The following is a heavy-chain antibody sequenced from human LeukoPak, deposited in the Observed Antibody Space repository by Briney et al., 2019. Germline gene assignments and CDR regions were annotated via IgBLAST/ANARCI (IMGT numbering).Heavy chain of an antibody. CDR3: ARPRPFDI. V-gene: IGHV5-51*01. J-gene: IGHJ3*02. Sequence: GESLKISCKGSGYSFTNYWIGWVCQMPGKGLEWMGIIYPGDSDTRYSPSFQGQVTVSADKSISTAYLQWSSLKTSDTAMYYCARPRPFDIWGQGTMVTVSS. CDR2: IYPGDSDT. CDR1: GYSFTNYW.